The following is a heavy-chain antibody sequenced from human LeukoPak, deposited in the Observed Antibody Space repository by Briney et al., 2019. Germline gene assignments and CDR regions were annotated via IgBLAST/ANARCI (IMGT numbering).Heavy chain of an antibody. Sequence: PGGSLRLSCAASGFTFRSYAMSWVRQAPGKGLEWASAISGSGTTPFYADSVKGRFTISRDNSQNTLFLQMNSLRAEDTAVYYCAKDQGGAAAGKDYFDYWGQGTLVTVSS. J-gene: IGHJ4*02. CDR2: ISGSGTTP. V-gene: IGHV3-23*01. CDR3: AKDQGGAAAGKDYFDY. CDR1: GFTFRSYA. D-gene: IGHD6-13*01.